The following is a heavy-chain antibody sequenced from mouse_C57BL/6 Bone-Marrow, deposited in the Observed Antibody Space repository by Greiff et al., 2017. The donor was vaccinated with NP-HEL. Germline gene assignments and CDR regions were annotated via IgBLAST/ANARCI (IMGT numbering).Heavy chain of an antibody. V-gene: IGHV5-17*01. CDR2: ISSGSSTL. Sequence: EVKVVESGGGLVKPGGSLKLSCAASGFTFSDYGMHWVRQAPEKGLEWVAYISSGSSTLYYADTVKGRFTISRDNAKNTLFLQMTRLRSEDTAMYYCARSYYSNFYYYAMDYWGQGTSVTVSS. D-gene: IGHD2-5*01. CDR1: GFTFSDYG. J-gene: IGHJ4*01. CDR3: ARSYYSNFYYYAMDY.